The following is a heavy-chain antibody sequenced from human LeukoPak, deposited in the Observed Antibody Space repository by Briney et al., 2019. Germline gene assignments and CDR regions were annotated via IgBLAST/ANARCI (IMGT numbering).Heavy chain of an antibody. V-gene: IGHV4-39*07. CDR1: GGSISSSSYY. D-gene: IGHD3-3*01. CDR3: ARGHWYYDFWSGYYSSARHETRFDY. CDR2: IYYSGST. J-gene: IGHJ4*02. Sequence: SETLSLTCTVSGGSISSSSYYWGWIRQPPGKGLEWIGSIYYSGSTYYNPSLKSRVTISVDTSKNQFSLKLSSVTAADTAVYYCARGHWYYDFWSGYYSSARHETRFDYWGQGTLVTVSS.